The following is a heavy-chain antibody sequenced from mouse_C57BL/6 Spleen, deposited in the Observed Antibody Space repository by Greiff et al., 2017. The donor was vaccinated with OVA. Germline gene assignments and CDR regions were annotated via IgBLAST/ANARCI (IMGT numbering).Heavy chain of an antibody. CDR3: ARLQTAQADWYFDV. D-gene: IGHD3-2*02. CDR1: GFSLSTFGMG. Sequence: QVQLKESGPGILQPSQTLSLTCSFSGFSLSTFGMGVGWIRQPSGKGLEWLAHIWWDDDKYYNPALKSRLTISKDTSKNQVFLKIANVDTADTATYYCARLQTAQADWYFDVWGTGTTVTVSS. V-gene: IGHV8-8*01. CDR2: IWWDDDK. J-gene: IGHJ1*03.